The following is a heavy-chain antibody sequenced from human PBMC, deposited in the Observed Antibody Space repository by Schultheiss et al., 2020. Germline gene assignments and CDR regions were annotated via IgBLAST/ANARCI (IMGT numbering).Heavy chain of an antibody. V-gene: IGHV3-23*01. CDR1: GFTFSSYA. D-gene: IGHD6-19*01. CDR2: ISGNGVAT. Sequence: WGSMRLSCVASGFTFSSYAMSWVRQAPGKGLEWVSAISGNGVATYYADSVKGRFTISRDNSKNTLFLQMNSLRAEDAAVFYCAKGTPDIAVAAFWGQGTLVTVSS. CDR3: AKGTPDIAVAAF. J-gene: IGHJ4*02.